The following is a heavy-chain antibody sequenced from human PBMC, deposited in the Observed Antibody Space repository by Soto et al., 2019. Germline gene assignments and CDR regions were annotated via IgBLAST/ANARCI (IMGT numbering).Heavy chain of an antibody. CDR2: IWYDGSNK. V-gene: IGHV3-33*01. CDR1: GFTFSSYG. Sequence: GGSLRLSCAASGFTFSSYGMHWVRQAPGKGLEWVAVIWYDGSNKYYADSVKGRFTISRDNSKNTLYLQMNSLRAEDTAVYYCARDMSREAVAGTGIIDYWGQGTLVTVSS. D-gene: IGHD6-19*01. CDR3: ARDMSREAVAGTGIIDY. J-gene: IGHJ4*02.